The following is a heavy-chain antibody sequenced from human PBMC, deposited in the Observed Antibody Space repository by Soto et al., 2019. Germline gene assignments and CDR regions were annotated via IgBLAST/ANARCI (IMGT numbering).Heavy chain of an antibody. D-gene: IGHD2-2*02. CDR1: GYSISSGYY. Sequence: XESLSLTCAVSGYSISSGYYWGWIRQPPGKGLEWIGSIYHSGSTYYNPSLKSRVTISVDTSKNQFSLKLSSVTAADTAVYYCARVAEYKMLYPGSNYVFDYWGQGTLVTVSS. J-gene: IGHJ4*02. V-gene: IGHV4-38-2*01. CDR3: ARVAEYKMLYPGSNYVFDY. CDR2: IYHSGST.